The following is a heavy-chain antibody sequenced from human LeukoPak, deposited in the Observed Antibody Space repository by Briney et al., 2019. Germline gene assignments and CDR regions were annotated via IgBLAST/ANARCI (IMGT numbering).Heavy chain of an antibody. CDR3: ARPVVAAAHDAFDI. J-gene: IGHJ3*02. D-gene: IGHD2-15*01. Sequence: SVKVSCKASGGTFSSYAISWVRQAPGQGLEWMGGIIPIFGTANYAQKFQGRVTITADESTSTAYMELSSLRSEDTAVYYRARPVVAAAHDAFDIWGQGTMVTVSS. CDR2: IIPIFGTA. CDR1: GGTFSSYA. V-gene: IGHV1-69*13.